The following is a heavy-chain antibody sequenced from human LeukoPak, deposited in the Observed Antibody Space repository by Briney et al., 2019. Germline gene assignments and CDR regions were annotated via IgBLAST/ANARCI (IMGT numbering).Heavy chain of an antibody. CDR1: GFTFSSYA. V-gene: IGHV3-23*01. D-gene: IGHD2-15*01. CDR3: AKMGYCSGGSCSCFDY. CDR2: ISGSGGST. Sequence: HPGGSLRLSCAASGFTFSSYATSWVRQAPGEGLEWVSAISGSGGSTYYADSVKGRFTISRDNSKNTLYLQMNSLGAEDTAVYYCAKMGYCSGGSCSCFDYWGQGTLVTVSS. J-gene: IGHJ4*02.